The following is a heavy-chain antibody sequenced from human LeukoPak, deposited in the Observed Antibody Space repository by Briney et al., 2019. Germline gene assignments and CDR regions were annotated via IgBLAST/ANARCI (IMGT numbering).Heavy chain of an antibody. J-gene: IGHJ6*04. V-gene: IGHV3-23*01. D-gene: IGHD3-10*02. CDR1: GFTFSTFA. Sequence: GGSLRLSCAASGFTFSTFAMIWVRQPPGKGLEWVSSIFPSGGEIHYADSVRGRFTISRDNAKNSLYLQMNSLRAEDTAVYYCAELGITMIGGVWGKGTTVTISS. CDR2: IFPSGGEI. CDR3: AELGITMIGGV.